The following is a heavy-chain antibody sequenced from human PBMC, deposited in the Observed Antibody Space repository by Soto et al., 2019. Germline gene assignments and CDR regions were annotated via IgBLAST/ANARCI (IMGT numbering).Heavy chain of an antibody. CDR2: ISYDGSNK. CDR3: AREYYYDSSGYYAYFDY. J-gene: IGHJ4*02. CDR1: GFTFSSYA. D-gene: IGHD3-22*01. Sequence: QVQLVESGGGVVQPGRSLRLSCAASGFTFSSYAMHWVRQAPGKGLEWVAVISYDGSNKYYADSVKGRFTISRDNSKNTLYLQMNSLRAEDTAVYYCAREYYYDSSGYYAYFDYWGQGTLVTVSS. V-gene: IGHV3-30-3*01.